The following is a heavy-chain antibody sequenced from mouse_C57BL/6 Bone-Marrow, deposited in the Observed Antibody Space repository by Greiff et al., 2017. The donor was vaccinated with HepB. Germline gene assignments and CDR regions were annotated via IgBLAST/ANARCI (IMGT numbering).Heavy chain of an antibody. CDR2: ISSGGGNT. CDR1: GFTFSSYT. D-gene: IGHD2-12*01. Sequence: EVQVVESGAGLVKPGGSLKLSCAASGFTFSSYTMSWVRQTPGKRLEWVATISSGGGNTYYPDSVKGRVTISRDNAKNTRYLQMSSLRSEDTALYYCARDSYYPYYFDYWGQGTTLTVSS. CDR3: ARDSYYPYYFDY. J-gene: IGHJ2*01. V-gene: IGHV5-9*01.